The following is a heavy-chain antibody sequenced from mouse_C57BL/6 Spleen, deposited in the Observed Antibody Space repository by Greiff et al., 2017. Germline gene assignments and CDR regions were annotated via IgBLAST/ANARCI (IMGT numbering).Heavy chain of an antibody. V-gene: IGHV14-4*01. J-gene: IGHJ2*01. CDR2: IDPENGDT. Sequence: EVQLQESGAELVRPGASVKLSCTASGFNIKDDYMHWVKQRPEQGLEWIGWIDPENGDTDYASKFQGKATITADTSSNPAYLQLSSLTSEDTAVYYCTRRDSYYFDYWGQGTTLTVSS. CDR3: TRRDSYYFDY. CDR1: GFNIKDDY.